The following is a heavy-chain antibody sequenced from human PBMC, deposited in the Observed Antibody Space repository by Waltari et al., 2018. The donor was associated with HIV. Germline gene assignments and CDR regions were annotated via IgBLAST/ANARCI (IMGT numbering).Heavy chain of an antibody. Sequence: QVQLQESGPGLVKPSETLSLTCAVSGYSISSGYYWGWIRQPPGKGLEWIGSIYHSGRTYYTPSLKSRVTISVDTSKNQFSLKLSSVTAADTAVYYCAREGGSGSYWGFDYWGQGTLVTVSS. V-gene: IGHV4-38-2*02. D-gene: IGHD3-10*01. CDR3: AREGGSGSYWGFDY. CDR1: GYSISSGYY. CDR2: IYHSGRT. J-gene: IGHJ4*02.